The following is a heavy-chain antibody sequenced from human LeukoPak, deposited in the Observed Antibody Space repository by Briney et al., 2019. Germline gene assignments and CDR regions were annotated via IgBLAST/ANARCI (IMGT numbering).Heavy chain of an antibody. CDR1: GYTFTSYD. D-gene: IGHD2-15*01. CDR3: ARGSYCSGGSCVYYYYMDV. J-gene: IGHJ6*03. Sequence: ASVKVSCKASGYTFTSYDINWVRQATGQGLEWMGWMNPNSGNTGYAQKFQGRVTITRNTSISTAYMELSSLRSEDTAVYYCARGSYCSGGSCVYYYYMDVWGKGTTVTVSS. CDR2: MNPNSGNT. V-gene: IGHV1-8*03.